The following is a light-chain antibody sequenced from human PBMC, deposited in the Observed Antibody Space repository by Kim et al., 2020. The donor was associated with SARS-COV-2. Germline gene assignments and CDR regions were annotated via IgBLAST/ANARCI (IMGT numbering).Light chain of an antibody. CDR3: QAWDSSTLYV. CDR2: QDS. V-gene: IGLV3-1*01. CDR1: KLGDKY. Sequence: SYELTQPPSVSVSPGQTASITCSGDKLGDKYACWYRQKPGQSPVLVIYQDSKRPSGIPERFSGSNSGNTATLTISGTQAMDEADYYCQAWDSSTLYVFGTGTKVTVL. J-gene: IGLJ1*01.